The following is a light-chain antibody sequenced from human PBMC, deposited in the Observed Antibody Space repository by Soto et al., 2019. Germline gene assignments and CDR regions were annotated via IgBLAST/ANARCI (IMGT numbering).Light chain of an antibody. CDR2: DAS. V-gene: IGKV3-11*01. J-gene: IGKJ2*01. CDR3: QQSYSPPYT. CDR1: RTVFNF. Sequence: EIALTQSPATLSLSPGERATLSCRANRTVFNFLIWYQQKPGQAPRLLIYDASNRATDIPARFSGTGSGTDFRLTISSLQPDDFATYHCQQSYSPPYTFGQGTKLEIK.